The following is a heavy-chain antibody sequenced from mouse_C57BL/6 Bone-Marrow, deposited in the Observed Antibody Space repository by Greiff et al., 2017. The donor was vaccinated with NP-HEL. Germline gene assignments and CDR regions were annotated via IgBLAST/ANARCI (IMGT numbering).Heavy chain of an antibody. CDR3: ARHPLYYHYAMDY. D-gene: IGHD2-1*01. CDR1: GFTFSSYG. J-gene: IGHJ4*01. V-gene: IGHV5-6*01. Sequence: EVKLMESGGDLVKPGGSLKLSCAASGFTFSSYGMSWVRQTPDKRLAWVATISSGGSYTYYPDSVKGRFTISRDNAKNTLYLQMSSLKSEDTAMYYCARHPLYYHYAMDYWGQGTSVTVSS. CDR2: ISSGGSYT.